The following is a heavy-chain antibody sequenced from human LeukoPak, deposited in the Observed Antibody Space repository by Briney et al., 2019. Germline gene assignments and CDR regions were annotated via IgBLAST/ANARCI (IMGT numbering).Heavy chain of an antibody. CDR2: IYYSGST. Sequence: PSETLSLTCTVSGGSISSSSYYWAWIRQPPGKGLEWIGSIYYSGSTYYNPSLKSRVTISVGTSKNQFSLKLSSVTAADTAVYYCARWYYYDSSGYDYWGQGTLVTVSS. J-gene: IGHJ4*02. V-gene: IGHV4-39*01. D-gene: IGHD3-22*01. CDR3: ARWYYYDSSGYDY. CDR1: GGSISSSSYY.